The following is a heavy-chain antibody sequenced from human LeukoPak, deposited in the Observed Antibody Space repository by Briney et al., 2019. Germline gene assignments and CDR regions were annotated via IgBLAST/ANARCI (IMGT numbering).Heavy chain of an antibody. CDR1: GGSISSSSYY. J-gene: IGHJ3*02. V-gene: IGHV4-39*01. CDR2: IYYSGST. CDR3: ARQGSTYYDYIWGSLGLFDAFDI. Sequence: SETLSLTCTVSGGSISSSSYYWGWIRQPPGKGLEWIGSIYYSGSTYYNPSLKSRVTISVDTSKNQFSLKLSSVTAADTAVYYCARQGSTYYDYIWGSLGLFDAFDIWGQGTMVTVSS. D-gene: IGHD3-16*01.